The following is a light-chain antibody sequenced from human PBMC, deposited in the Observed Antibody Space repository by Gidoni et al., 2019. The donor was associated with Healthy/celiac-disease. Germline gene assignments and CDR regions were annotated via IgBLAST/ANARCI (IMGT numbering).Light chain of an antibody. V-gene: IGKV3-11*01. CDR2: AAS. CDR3: QQRNSYAHT. CDR1: QSISSY. Sequence: PASLSASAGDRATITCRASQSISSYLAWYQQKPGQAPKLLIYAASTRQTGVPSRFSGSGSGTDFTLTISSLEPEDFAAYYCQQRNSYAHTFGEGTKLEIK. J-gene: IGKJ2*01.